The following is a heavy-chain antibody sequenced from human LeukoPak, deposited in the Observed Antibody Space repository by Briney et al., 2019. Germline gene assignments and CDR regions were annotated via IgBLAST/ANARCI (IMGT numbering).Heavy chain of an antibody. D-gene: IGHD3-10*01. CDR2: ISAYNGNT. CDR3: ARDHQLLWFGELSLVFDY. Sequence: ASVKVSCKASGYTFTSYGISWVRQAPGQGLEWMGWISAYNGNTNYAQKLQGRVTMTTDTSTSTAYMELRSLRSDDTAVCYCARDHQLLWFGELSLVFDYWGQGTLVTVSS. CDR1: GYTFTSYG. J-gene: IGHJ4*02. V-gene: IGHV1-18*04.